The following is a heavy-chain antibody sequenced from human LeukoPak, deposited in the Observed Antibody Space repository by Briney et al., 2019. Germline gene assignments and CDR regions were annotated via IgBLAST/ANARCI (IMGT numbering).Heavy chain of an antibody. D-gene: IGHD4-17*01. Sequence: GGSLRLSCAASGFTFSSYGMNWVRQAPGKGLEWVSSITSGSNYIYYADSVKGRFTISRDNAKNSLFLQMNSLRAEDTAVYYCARAHHYGDYRALNYSDFWGQGTLVTVSS. CDR3: ARAHHYGDYRALNYSDF. CDR1: GFTFSSYG. V-gene: IGHV3-21*01. J-gene: IGHJ4*02. CDR2: ITSGSNYI.